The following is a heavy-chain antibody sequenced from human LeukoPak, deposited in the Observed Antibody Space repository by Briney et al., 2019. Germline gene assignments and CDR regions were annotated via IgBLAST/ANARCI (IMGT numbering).Heavy chain of an antibody. D-gene: IGHD3-22*01. CDR1: GGSISSGGYY. Sequence: SETLSLTCTVSGGSISSGGYYWSWIRQHPGKGLEWIGYIYYSGSTYYNPSLKSRVTISVDTSKSQFSLKLNSVTAADTAVYYCAREPRITTIVAGGFDYWGQGTLVTVSS. V-gene: IGHV4-31*03. J-gene: IGHJ4*02. CDR2: IYYSGST. CDR3: AREPRITTIVAGGFDY.